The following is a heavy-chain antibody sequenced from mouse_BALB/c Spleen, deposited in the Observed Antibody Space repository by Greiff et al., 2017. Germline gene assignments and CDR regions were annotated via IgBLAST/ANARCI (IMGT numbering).Heavy chain of an antibody. CDR1: GYTFTSYV. Sequence: EVQLQESGPELVKPGASVKMSCKASGYTFTSYVMHWVKQKPGQGLEWIGYINPYNDGTKYNEKFKGKATLTSDKSSSTAYMELSSLTSEDSAVYYCARSGIYYDYDETWFAYWGQGTLVTVSA. D-gene: IGHD2-4*01. CDR2: INPYNDGT. CDR3: ARSGIYYDYDETWFAY. V-gene: IGHV1-14*01. J-gene: IGHJ3*01.